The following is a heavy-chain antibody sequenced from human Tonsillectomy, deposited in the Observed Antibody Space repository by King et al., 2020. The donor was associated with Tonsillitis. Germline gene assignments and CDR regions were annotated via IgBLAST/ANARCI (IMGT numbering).Heavy chain of an antibody. J-gene: IGHJ5*02. CDR3: ANGPKRGYGGYDGGLDWFDP. CDR2: IYWNDDK. V-gene: IGHV2-5*01. CDR1: GFSLSTSGVG. Sequence: TLKESGPTLVKPTQTLTLTCTFSGFSLSTSGVGVGWIRQPPGKALEWLALIYWNDDKRYSPSLKNRLTITKDTSKNQVVLTMTNMDPVDTATYYCANGPKRGYGGYDGGLDWFDPWGQGTLVTVSS. D-gene: IGHD5-12*01.